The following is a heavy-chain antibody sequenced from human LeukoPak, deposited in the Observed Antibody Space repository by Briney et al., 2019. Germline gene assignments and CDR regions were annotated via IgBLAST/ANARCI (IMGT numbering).Heavy chain of an antibody. CDR1: GFTFSTHT. CDR3: AKDLKPDSGYDVDH. J-gene: IGHJ4*02. D-gene: IGHD5-12*01. V-gene: IGHV3-23*01. CDR2: LWGNNKNI. Sequence: PGGSLRLSCAASGFTFSTHTMSWVRQAPGKGLEWVSALWGNNKNIYYADSVKGWFTISRDNSGNMVYLQMSDLRVEDTAVYYCAKDLKPDSGYDVDHWGQGTLVTVSS.